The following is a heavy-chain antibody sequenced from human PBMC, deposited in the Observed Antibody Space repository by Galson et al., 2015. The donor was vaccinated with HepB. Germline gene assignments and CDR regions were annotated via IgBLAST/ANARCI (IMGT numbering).Heavy chain of an antibody. CDR2: IHTSGST. D-gene: IGHD3-3*01. Sequence: ETLSLTCTVSGGSISGYYWSWIRQPAGKGLEWIGRIHTSGSTNYNPSLKSRVTMSVDTSKNQFSLRLSPVTAADTDVYYCAREGDFWSGYPYYYYYMDVWDKGTTVTVSS. J-gene: IGHJ6*03. CDR1: GGSISGYY. CDR3: AREGDFWSGYPYYYYYMDV. V-gene: IGHV4-4*07.